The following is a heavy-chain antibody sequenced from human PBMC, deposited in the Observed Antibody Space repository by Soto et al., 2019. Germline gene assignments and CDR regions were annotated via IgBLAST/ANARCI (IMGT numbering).Heavy chain of an antibody. V-gene: IGHV4-4*02. J-gene: IGHJ4*02. Sequence: SETRSLTCAVSGVSMSSGNWWTWFRQTPQRGLEYIGEIFHDGTANYYPSFERRVAISVDTSKNQFSLKLTSVTAADTAIYFCARLVYDTRLNYMYFDFWGQGALVTVSS. CDR1: GVSMSSGNW. D-gene: IGHD2-8*01. CDR2: IFHDGTA. CDR3: ARLVYDTRLNYMYFDF.